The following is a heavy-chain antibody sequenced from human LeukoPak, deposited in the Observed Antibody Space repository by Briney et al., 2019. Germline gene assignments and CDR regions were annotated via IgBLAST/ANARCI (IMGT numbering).Heavy chain of an antibody. CDR3: ARPYDILTPNWFDP. J-gene: IGHJ5*02. CDR2: INSDGRST. D-gene: IGHD3-9*01. CDR1: GFTFSSYW. Sequence: GGTLRLSCAASGFTFSSYWVHWVRQAPGKGLVWVSRINSDGRSTRYADSVKGRSTISSATANNTQYLQMNSLRAEDPAVYYCARPYDILTPNWFDPWGQGTLVTVSS. V-gene: IGHV3-74*01.